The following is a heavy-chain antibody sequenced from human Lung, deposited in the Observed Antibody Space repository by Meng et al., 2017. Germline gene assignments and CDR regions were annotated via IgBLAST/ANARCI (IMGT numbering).Heavy chain of an antibody. J-gene: IGHJ4*02. CDR2: INHSGST. D-gene: IGHD4-11*01. Sequence: QVQGQQWGAGLVKPSGTLSLTCVVSGGSFSDYYWSWIRQPPGKGLEWIGEINHSGSTNYNPSLESRATISVDTSQNNLSLKLSSVTAADSAVYYCARGPTTMAHDFDYWGQGTLVTVSS. CDR3: ARGPTTMAHDFDY. V-gene: IGHV4-34*01. CDR1: GGSFSDYY.